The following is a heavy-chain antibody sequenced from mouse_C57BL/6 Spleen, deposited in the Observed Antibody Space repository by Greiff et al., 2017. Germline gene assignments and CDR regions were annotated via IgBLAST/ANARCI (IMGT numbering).Heavy chain of an antibody. CDR3: ARDGYYLYYAMDY. J-gene: IGHJ4*01. CDR2: ISYDGSN. V-gene: IGHV3-6*01. Sequence: EVQLVESGPGLVKPSQSLSLTCSVTGYSITSGYYWNWIRQFPGNKLEWMGYISYDGSNNYNPSLKNRISITRDTSKNQFFLKLNSVTTEDTATYYCARDGYYLYYAMDYWGQGTSVTVSS. D-gene: IGHD2-3*01. CDR1: GYSITSGYY.